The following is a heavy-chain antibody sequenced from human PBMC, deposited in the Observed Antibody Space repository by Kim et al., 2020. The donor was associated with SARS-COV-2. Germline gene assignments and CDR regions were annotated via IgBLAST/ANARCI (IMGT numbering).Heavy chain of an antibody. CDR1: GYSFTSYW. CDR2: IYPGDSDT. D-gene: IGHD3-9*01. Sequence: GESLKISCKGSGYSFTSYWIGWVRQMPGKGLEWMGIIYPGDSDTRYSPSFQGQVTISADKSISTAYLQWSSLKASDTAMYYCARLSEYLSPLDYDILTGYYYYFDYWGQRTLVTVSS. V-gene: IGHV5-51*01. J-gene: IGHJ4*02. CDR3: ARLSEYLSPLDYDILTGYYYYFDY.